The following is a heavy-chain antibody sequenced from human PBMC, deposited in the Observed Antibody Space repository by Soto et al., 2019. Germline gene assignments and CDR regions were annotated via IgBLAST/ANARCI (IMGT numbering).Heavy chain of an antibody. D-gene: IGHD3-10*01. J-gene: IGHJ4*02. V-gene: IGHV1-8*02. CDR3: ARVDYGWGSYYGRGAYFEF. CDR2: MNPTSGNT. Sequence: QVQLVQSGAEVKRPGATVKVSCKASGYTFTSRDINWVRQATGQGLEWMGWMNPTSGNTGYAQKFQGRVTMTRNTSIDTANMELSSLRSEDTAVYFCARVDYGWGSYYGRGAYFEFWGQGTLITVSS. CDR1: GYTFTSRD.